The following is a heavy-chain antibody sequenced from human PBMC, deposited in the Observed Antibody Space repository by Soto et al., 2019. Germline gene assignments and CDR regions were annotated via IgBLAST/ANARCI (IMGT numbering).Heavy chain of an antibody. J-gene: IGHJ4*02. Sequence: EVQLVESGGGLVQPGGALRLSCAASGFTFSTYWMSWVRQAPGKGLEWVANIKEDGSEQYYVDSVKGRFTISRDNANHSLYLQTNSLRAEDTAVYYCVRVGRVGGYWGQGTLVTVSS. CDR1: GFTFSTYW. V-gene: IGHV3-7*03. D-gene: IGHD3-16*01. CDR2: IKEDGSEQ. CDR3: VRVGRVGGY.